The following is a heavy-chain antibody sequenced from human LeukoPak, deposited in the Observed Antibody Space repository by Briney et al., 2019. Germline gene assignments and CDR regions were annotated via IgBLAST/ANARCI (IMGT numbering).Heavy chain of an antibody. CDR3: ARLVVAATGNWFDP. Sequence: PSEALSLTCAVYGGSFSGYYWSWIRQPPGKGLEWIGEINHSGSTNYNPSLKSRVTISVDTSKNQFSLKLSSVTAADTAVYYCARLVVAATGNWFDPWGQGTLVTVSS. CDR2: INHSGST. J-gene: IGHJ5*02. CDR1: GGSFSGYY. D-gene: IGHD2-15*01. V-gene: IGHV4-34*01.